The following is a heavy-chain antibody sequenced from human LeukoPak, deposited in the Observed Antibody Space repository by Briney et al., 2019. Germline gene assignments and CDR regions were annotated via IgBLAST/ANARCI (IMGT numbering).Heavy chain of an antibody. V-gene: IGHV4-59*01. D-gene: IGHD3-10*01. CDR3: ARSGSRAYGMDV. Sequence: PSETLFLTCSVSGGSISSDYCSWIRQPPGKGLEWIGRIDYSGSTNYNPSLKSRVTISVDTSKNQFSLKLSSVTAADTAVYYCARSGSRAYGMDVWGQGTTVTVSS. J-gene: IGHJ6*02. CDR1: GGSISSDY. CDR2: IDYSGST.